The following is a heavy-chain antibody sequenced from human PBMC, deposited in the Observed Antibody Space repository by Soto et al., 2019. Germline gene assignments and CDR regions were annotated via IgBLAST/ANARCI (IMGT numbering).Heavy chain of an antibody. CDR2: INGRGGST. J-gene: IGHJ5*01. CDR1: SYTCSSYS. V-gene: IGHV3-23*01. Sequence: PGGPLRSNGETWSYTCSSYSMRWVRPAPGKGLEWVTSINGRGGSTYYADSVKGRFTISRDNPKNTLYLQMNRLRAEDTAVYYRAQFFFNVQATWG. CDR3: AQFFFNVQAT. D-gene: IGHD3-3*01.